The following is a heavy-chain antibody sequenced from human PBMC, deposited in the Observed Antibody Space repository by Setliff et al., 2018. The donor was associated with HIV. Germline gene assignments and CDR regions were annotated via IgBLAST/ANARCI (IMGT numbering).Heavy chain of an antibody. V-gene: IGHV5-51*01. J-gene: IGHJ4*02. CDR3: ATPISITSGSAFDY. Sequence: GESLKISCKGSGYSFISYWIGWVRQMPGKGLEWMVIIYPGGSNTKYSPSFQGQVTLSVDKSISTAYLQWSSLKASDTAMYYCATPISITSGSAFDYWGQGTLVTVSS. CDR1: GYSFISYW. CDR2: IYPGGSNT. D-gene: IGHD2-2*01.